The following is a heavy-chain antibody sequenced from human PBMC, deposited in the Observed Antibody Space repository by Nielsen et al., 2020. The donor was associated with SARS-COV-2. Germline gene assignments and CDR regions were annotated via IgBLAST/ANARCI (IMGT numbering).Heavy chain of an antibody. J-gene: IGHJ2*01. CDR2: IYTLGPT. D-gene: IGHD5-18*01. CDR1: GFTFSSYW. V-gene: IGHV3-69-1*01. CDR3: ASLLTGTAMVTAPWYFDL. Sequence: GESLKISCAASGFTFSSYWIHWVRQAPGKGLEWVSIIYTLGPTFYADSVKGRFTISRDNAKNSLYLQMNSLRAEDTAVYYCASLLTGTAMVTAPWYFDLWGRGTLVTVSS.